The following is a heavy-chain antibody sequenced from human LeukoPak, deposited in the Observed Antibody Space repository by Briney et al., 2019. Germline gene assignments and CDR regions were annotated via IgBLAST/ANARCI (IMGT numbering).Heavy chain of an antibody. V-gene: IGHV1-2*02. CDR2: INPNSGGT. D-gene: IGHD5-18*01. CDR1: GYTFTGYY. J-gene: IGHJ4*02. CDR3: ARVLSYSYGLDQ. Sequence: ASVKVSCKASGYTFTGYYMHWVRQAPGQGLEWMGWINPNSGGTNYAQKFQGRVTMTRDTSISTAYMELSRLRSDDTAVYYCARVLSYSYGLDQWGQGTLVTVSS.